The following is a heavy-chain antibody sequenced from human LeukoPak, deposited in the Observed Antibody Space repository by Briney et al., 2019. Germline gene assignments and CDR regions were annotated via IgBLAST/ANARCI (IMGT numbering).Heavy chain of an antibody. CDR1: GFTFSSYW. V-gene: IGHV3-74*01. D-gene: IGHD1-26*01. CDR3: ARRRDSGSLQHFDY. Sequence: GGSLRLSCAASGFTFSSYWMHWVRQAPGKGLVWVSRINSDGSSTSYADSVKGRFTISRDNAKNSLYLQMNSLRAEDTAVYYCARRRDSGSLQHFDYWGQGTLVTVSS. CDR2: INSDGSST. J-gene: IGHJ4*02.